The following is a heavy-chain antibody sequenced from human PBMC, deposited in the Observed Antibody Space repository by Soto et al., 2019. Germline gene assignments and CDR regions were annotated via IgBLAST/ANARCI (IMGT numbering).Heavy chain of an antibody. Sequence: GESLKISCKGSGYSFTSYWIGWVRQMPGKGLEWMGIIYPGDSDTRYSPSFQGQVTISADKSISTAYLQWSSLKASNTAMYYCARTSAAGKYYYGMDVWGQGTTVTVSS. CDR1: GYSFTSYW. J-gene: IGHJ6*02. CDR3: ARTSAAGKYYYGMDV. V-gene: IGHV5-51*01. D-gene: IGHD6-13*01. CDR2: IYPGDSDT.